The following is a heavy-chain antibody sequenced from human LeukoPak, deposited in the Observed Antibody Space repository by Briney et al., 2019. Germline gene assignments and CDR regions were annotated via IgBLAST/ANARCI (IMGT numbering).Heavy chain of an antibody. CDR2: IKSNADGGTA. D-gene: IGHD1-14*01. CDR3: TTIREGTDDAFDI. V-gene: IGHV3-15*01. CDR1: GFYLINAW. Sequence: PGGSLRLSCAAPGFYLINAWMTWVRQAPGKGLEWVGRIKSNADGGTADFAAPVKGRFTISRDDSKNTLYLQMNSLQAEDTAVYYCTTIREGTDDAFDIWGQGTMVTVSS. J-gene: IGHJ3*02.